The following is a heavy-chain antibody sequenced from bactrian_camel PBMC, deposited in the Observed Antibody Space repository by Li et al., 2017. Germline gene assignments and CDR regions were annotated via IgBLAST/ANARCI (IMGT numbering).Heavy chain of an antibody. CDR3: AADLRRRDGGSRFTPDYKY. J-gene: IGHJ4*01. CDR2: IYSDGSKP. Sequence: HVQLVESGGGLVQPGGSLALSCSASGFTFSTDAMSWVRQAPGKGLEWVSSIYSDGSKPYYADSVKGRFTISRDNAKNTVYLQMNSLKPEDTAMYYCAADLRRRDGGSRFTPDYKYWGQGTQVTVS. CDR1: GFTFSTDA. V-gene: IGHV3S7*01. D-gene: IGHD6*01.